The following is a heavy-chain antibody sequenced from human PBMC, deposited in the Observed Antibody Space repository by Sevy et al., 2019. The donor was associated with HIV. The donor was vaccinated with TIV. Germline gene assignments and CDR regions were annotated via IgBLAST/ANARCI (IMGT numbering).Heavy chain of an antibody. D-gene: IGHD2-2*01. V-gene: IGHV3-7*03. CDR1: GFTFSSYW. Sequence: GGSLRLSCAASGFTFSSYWMSWVRQAPGKGLEWVAHIKRDGTEKYYVDSVKGRFTISRDNATNSLYLQMNSLRAEDTAVYYCARDCSSSSCLWGMDVWGQGTTVTVSS. J-gene: IGHJ6*02. CDR2: IKRDGTEK. CDR3: ARDCSSSSCLWGMDV.